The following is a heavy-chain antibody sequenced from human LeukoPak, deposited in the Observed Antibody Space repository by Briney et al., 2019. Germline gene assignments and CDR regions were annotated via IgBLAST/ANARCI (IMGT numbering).Heavy chain of an antibody. CDR2: ISYNGGRK. Sequence: GGSLRLSCVASGFRFSGYAIHWVRQAPGEGLEWVALISYNGGRKGYADSVKGRFTIDRDNSKNTVYLQVNSLRPDDTAIYFCARQEARNYYYEGLDYWGQGNLVTVSS. J-gene: IGHJ4*02. CDR3: ARQEARNYYYEGLDY. V-gene: IGHV3-30*04. D-gene: IGHD3-22*01. CDR1: GFRFSGYA.